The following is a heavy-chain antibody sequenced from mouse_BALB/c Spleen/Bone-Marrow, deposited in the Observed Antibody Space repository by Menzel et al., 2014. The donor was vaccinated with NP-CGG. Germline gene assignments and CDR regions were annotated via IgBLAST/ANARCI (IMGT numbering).Heavy chain of an antibody. J-gene: IGHJ1*01. CDR3: VRSRLRDWYFDV. V-gene: IGHV1S56*01. CDR2: IFPGDSTT. D-gene: IGHD1-2*01. Sequence: QVQLQQSGVELVKPGASVKLSCKASGNTFTSYDINWMRQRPEQGLEWIGWIFPGDSTTKYNEKFKGKATLSTDKSSSTVHMQLSRLTSEDSAVYFCVRSRLRDWYFDVWGAGTTVTISS. CDR1: GNTFTSYD.